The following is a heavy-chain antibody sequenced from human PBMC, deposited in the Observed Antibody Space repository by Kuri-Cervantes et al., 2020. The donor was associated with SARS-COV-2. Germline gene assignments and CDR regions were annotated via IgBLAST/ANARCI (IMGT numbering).Heavy chain of an antibody. J-gene: IGHJ4*02. Sequence: GESLKISCAASGFTFSSYAMTWVRQAPGKGLEWVSGLGGSGDVTYYADSVKGRFTISRDNSNNTLYLQMNSLRGEDTAVYYCVKLFGVVVAGTLDYWGQGTLVTVSS. V-gene: IGHV3-23*01. CDR3: VKLFGVVVAGTLDY. CDR1: GFTFSSYA. CDR2: LGGSGDVT. D-gene: IGHD2-15*01.